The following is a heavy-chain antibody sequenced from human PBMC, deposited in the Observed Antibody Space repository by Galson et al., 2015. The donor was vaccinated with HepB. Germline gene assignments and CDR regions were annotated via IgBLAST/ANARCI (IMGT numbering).Heavy chain of an antibody. V-gene: IGHV7-4-1*02. CDR3: ARLYGSGSYFRIDY. D-gene: IGHD3-10*01. CDR1: GYTFSNTA. CDR2: INTNTGNP. Sequence: AVKVSCKADGYTFSNTARKWVRQAPRPGLERMGWINTNTGNPTSAPGFTGRFVFSLDTSVSTAYLEINSLKAEDTAVYYCARLYGSGSYFRIDYWGQGTLVTVSS. J-gene: IGHJ4*02.